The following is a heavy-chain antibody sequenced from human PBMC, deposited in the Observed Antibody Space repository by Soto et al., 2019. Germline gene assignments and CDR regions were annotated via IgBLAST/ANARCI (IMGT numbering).Heavy chain of an antibody. D-gene: IGHD2-8*01. J-gene: IGHJ5*02. CDR2: ISGSGGST. Sequence: GGSLRLSCAASGFTFSSYAMSWVRQAPGKGLEWVSAISGSGGSTYYADSVKGRFTISRDNSKNTLYLQMNSLGAEDTAVYYCAKDGPGYCTNGVCFNWFDPWGQGTLVTVSS. CDR3: AKDGPGYCTNGVCFNWFDP. CDR1: GFTFSSYA. V-gene: IGHV3-23*01.